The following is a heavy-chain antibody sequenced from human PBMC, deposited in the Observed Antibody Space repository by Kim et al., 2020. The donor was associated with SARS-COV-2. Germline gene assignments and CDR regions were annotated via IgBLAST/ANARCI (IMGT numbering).Heavy chain of an antibody. CDR2: MNPNSGNT. CDR1: GYTFTSYD. V-gene: IGHV1-8*02. J-gene: IGHJ4*02. D-gene: IGHD6-19*01. CDR3: ARGVGDIAVAGTFPDY. Sequence: ASVKVSRKASGYTFTSYDINWVRQATGQGLEWMGWMNPNSGNTGYAQKFQGRVTMTRNTSISTAYMELSSLRSEDTAVYYCARGVGDIAVAGTFPDYWGQGTLVTVSS.